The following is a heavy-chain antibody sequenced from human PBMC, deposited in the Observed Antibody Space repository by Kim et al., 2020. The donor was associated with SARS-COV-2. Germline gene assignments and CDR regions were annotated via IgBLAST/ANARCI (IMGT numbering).Heavy chain of an antibody. J-gene: IGHJ4*02. Sequence: PSGGSNSYAQKFQGRVTMTSETSPSTVYMELSSRRSEDTAVYYCARDPAYWGQGTLVTVSS. V-gene: IGHV1-46*01. CDR2: PSGGSN. CDR3: ARDPAY.